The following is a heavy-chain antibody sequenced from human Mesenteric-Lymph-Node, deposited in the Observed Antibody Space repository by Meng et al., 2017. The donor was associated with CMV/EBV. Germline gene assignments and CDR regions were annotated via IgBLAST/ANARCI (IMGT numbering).Heavy chain of an antibody. CDR3: ARAHGRYDY. J-gene: IGHJ4*02. D-gene: IGHD3-16*02. CDR1: GFTFSSYA. V-gene: IGHV3-48*04. Sequence: GESLKISCAASGFTFSSYAMHWVRQAPGKGLEWVSYISSSSSTIYYADSVKGRFTISRDNAKNSLYLQMNSLRAEDTAVYYCARAHGRYDYWGQGTLVTVSS. CDR2: ISSSSSTI.